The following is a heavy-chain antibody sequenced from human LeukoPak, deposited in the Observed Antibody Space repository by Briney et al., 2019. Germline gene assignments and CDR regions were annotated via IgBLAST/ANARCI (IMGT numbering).Heavy chain of an antibody. CDR1: GFTLRRYT. CDR3: ARDAARVVRGVIGY. J-gene: IGHJ4*02. D-gene: IGHD3-10*01. Sequence: GGSLRLSCAASGFTLRRYTMNWVRQAPGKGLEWVSSISSSSYIYYADSVKGRFTISRGNAKNSLYLQMNSLRAEDTAVYYCARDAARVVRGVIGYWGQGTLVTVSS. V-gene: IGHV3-21*01. CDR2: ISSSSYI.